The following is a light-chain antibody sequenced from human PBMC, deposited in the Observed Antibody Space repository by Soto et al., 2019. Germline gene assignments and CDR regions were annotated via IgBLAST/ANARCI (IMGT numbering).Light chain of an antibody. Sequence: EIVMTQSPATLSVSPGERATLSCRASQSISSNLVWYQQKPGQAPRLLIYGASTRATGISARFSGSGSGTEFTPTISSLQSEDFAVYYCQQYNNWPQTFGQGTKVEIK. V-gene: IGKV3-15*01. J-gene: IGKJ1*01. CDR1: QSISSN. CDR2: GAS. CDR3: QQYNNWPQT.